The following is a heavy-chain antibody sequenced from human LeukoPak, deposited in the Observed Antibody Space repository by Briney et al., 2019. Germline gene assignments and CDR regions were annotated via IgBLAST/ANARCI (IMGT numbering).Heavy chain of an antibody. CDR2: IRQDGSER. J-gene: IGHJ4*02. CDR3: VKDRGAILGDY. D-gene: IGHD4/OR15-4a*01. CDR1: GFTFSIFW. V-gene: IGHV3-7*05. Sequence: GGSLRLSCTGSGFTFSIFWMSWVRQAPGKGLEWVANIRQDGSERYYMDSVKGRFTISRDNAKNSLYLQMNSLRAEDTAVYFCVKDRGAILGDYWGQGTLVTVSS.